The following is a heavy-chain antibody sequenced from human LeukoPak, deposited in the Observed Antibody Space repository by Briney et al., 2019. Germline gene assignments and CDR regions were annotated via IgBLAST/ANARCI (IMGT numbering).Heavy chain of an antibody. J-gene: IGHJ4*02. V-gene: IGHV3-7*01. CDR2: IKQDGSEK. CDR3: ARDRHVWGSYSYFDY. CDR1: GFTFSSYS. D-gene: IGHD3-16*01. Sequence: GGSLRLSCAASGFTFSSYSMNWVRQAPGKGLEWVANIKQDGSEKDYVDSVKGRFTISRDNAKNSLYLQMNSLRAEDTAVYYCARDRHVWGSYSYFDYWGQGTLVTVSS.